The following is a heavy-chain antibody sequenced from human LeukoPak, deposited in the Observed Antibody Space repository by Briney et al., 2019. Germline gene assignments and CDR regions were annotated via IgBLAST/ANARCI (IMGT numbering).Heavy chain of an antibody. V-gene: IGHV3-7*01. CDR1: GFTFSSYS. CDR3: AREFDSSASGPFFQH. D-gene: IGHD3-22*01. J-gene: IGHJ1*01. Sequence: PGGSLRLSCAASGFTFSSYSMSWVRQAPGKGLEWVANIKQDGSEKYYVDSVKGRFTISRDNAKNSLYLQMNSLRAEDTAVYYCAREFDSSASGPFFQHWGQGTLVTVSS. CDR2: IKQDGSEK.